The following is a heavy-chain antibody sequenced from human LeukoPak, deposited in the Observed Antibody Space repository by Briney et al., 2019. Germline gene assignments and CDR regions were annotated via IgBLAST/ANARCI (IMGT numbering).Heavy chain of an antibody. CDR1: AFTFSSYA. V-gene: IGHV3-23*01. D-gene: IGHD3-22*01. CDR3: ARVRTYYDSSGRSYYFDY. Sequence: GGSLRLSCAAAAFTFSSYAMSWVRHAPGEGLEWVSAISGSGGSTYYADSVKGRFAISRDKAKNSLYLQMNSLRAEDTAVYYCARVRTYYDSSGRSYYFDYWGQGTLVTVSS. CDR2: ISGSGGST. J-gene: IGHJ4*02.